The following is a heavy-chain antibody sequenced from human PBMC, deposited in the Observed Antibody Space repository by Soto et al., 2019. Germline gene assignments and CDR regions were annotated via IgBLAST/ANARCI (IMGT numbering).Heavy chain of an antibody. J-gene: IGHJ4*02. CDR2: IIPIFGTA. Sequence: QVQLVQSGAEVKKPGSSVKVSCKASGGTFSSYAISWVRQAPGQGLEWMGGIIPIFGTADYAQKFQGRVTITADESTSTGNMELSSLRSEATAVYYCARHYDSSGYYYRGLDYWGQGTLVTVSS. CDR1: GGTFSSYA. V-gene: IGHV1-69*12. D-gene: IGHD3-22*01. CDR3: ARHYDSSGYYYRGLDY.